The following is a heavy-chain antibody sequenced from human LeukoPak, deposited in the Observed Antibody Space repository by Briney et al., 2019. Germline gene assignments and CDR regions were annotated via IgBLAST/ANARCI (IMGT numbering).Heavy chain of an antibody. Sequence: PSETLSLTCTVSGASISSGAYHWSWIRPAPGKGLEWIGHSGTTGYNPALNGRVSISVDTSKNQFSLRLTSVTAADTAVYFCATYYGSQGGSGSWGQGTRVTVSS. J-gene: IGHJ5*02. V-gene: IGHV4-30-4*01. CDR3: ATYYGSQGGSGS. CDR2: SGTT. D-gene: IGHD3-10*01. CDR1: GASISSGAYH.